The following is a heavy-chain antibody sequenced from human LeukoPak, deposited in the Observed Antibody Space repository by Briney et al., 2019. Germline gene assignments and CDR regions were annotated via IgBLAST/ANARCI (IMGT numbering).Heavy chain of an antibody. Sequence: GRSLRLSCAASGFTFSSYGMHWVRQAPGKGLEWVAVISYDGSNKYYADSVKGRFTISRDNSKNTLYLQMNSLRAEDTAVYYCAKAVDTAQTTDYWGQGTLVTVSS. V-gene: IGHV3-30*18. D-gene: IGHD5-18*01. CDR2: ISYDGSNK. CDR1: GFTFSSYG. J-gene: IGHJ4*02. CDR3: AKAVDTAQTTDY.